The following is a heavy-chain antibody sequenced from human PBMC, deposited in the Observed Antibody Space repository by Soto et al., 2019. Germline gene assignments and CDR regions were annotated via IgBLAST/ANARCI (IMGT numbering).Heavy chain of an antibody. CDR3: EKDRGYSSSSNLLFDY. V-gene: IGHV3-23*01. D-gene: IGHD6-6*01. CDR2: ISGSGGST. Sequence: GGSLRLSCAASGFTFSSYAMSWVRQAPGKGLEWVSAISGSGGSTYYADSVKGRFTISRDNSKNTLYLQMNSLRAEDPAVYYCEKDRGYSSSSNLLFDYWGQGTLVTVSS. J-gene: IGHJ4*02. CDR1: GFTFSSYA.